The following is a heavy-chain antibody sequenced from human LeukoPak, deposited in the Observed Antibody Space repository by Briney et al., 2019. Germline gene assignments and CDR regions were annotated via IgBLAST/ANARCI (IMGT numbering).Heavy chain of an antibody. CDR3: ARDDNVWGSYRFRDHHLQMDY. D-gene: IGHD3-16*02. J-gene: IGHJ4*02. CDR2: ISAYNGNT. CDR1: GYTFTSYG. V-gene: IGHV1-18*01. Sequence: GASVKVSCKASGYTFTSYGISWVRQAPGQGLEWMGWISAYNGNTNYAQKLQGRVTMTTDTSTSTAYMELRSLRSDDTAVYYCARDDNVWGSYRFRDHHLQMDYWGQGTLVTVSS.